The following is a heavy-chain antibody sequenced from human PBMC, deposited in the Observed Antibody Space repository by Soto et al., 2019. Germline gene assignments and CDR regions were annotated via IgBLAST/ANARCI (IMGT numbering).Heavy chain of an antibody. D-gene: IGHD5-12*01. CDR2: IKQDGSKK. CDR1: GFTFSSYF. CDR3: VRAPRCGYGYGMDV. J-gene: IGHJ6*02. V-gene: IGHV3-7*01. Sequence: EVQLVESGGGLVQPGGSLRLSCAASGFTFSSYFMTWVRQAPGKGLEWVANIKQDGSKKYYVDSVKGRFTISRDNGKNSLYLQMDSLRVDDTAVYYCVRAPRCGYGYGMDVWGQGTTVTVSS.